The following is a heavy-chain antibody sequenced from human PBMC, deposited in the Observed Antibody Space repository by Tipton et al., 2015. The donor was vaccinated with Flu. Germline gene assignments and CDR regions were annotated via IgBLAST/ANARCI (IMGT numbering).Heavy chain of an antibody. D-gene: IGHD5-12*01. CDR3: ARHSGYVGYDDSRLDY. CDR1: GGSLSSFY. J-gene: IGHJ4*02. V-gene: IGHV4-59*08. CDR2: IYYSGNI. Sequence: TLSLTCTVSGGSLSSFYWSWIRQPTGKGLEWIGSIYYSGNINYNPSLKSRVTMSVDTSNNQCSLELSSVTAADSAVYYCARHSGYVGYDDSRLDYWGQGTLVTVSS.